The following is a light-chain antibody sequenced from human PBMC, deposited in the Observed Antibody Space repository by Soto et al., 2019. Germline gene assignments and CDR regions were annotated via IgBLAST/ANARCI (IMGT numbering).Light chain of an antibody. CDR1: QSVSTF. Sequence: IVLTQSPATLSLSPGERATLSCRASQSVSTFLAWYQHKPGQPPRLLIHDASNRATGISARFSGSGSGTDFTLTIGSLEPEESALYYCQQRASWPYTSGQGTKVDIK. CDR3: QQRASWPYT. CDR2: DAS. V-gene: IGKV3-11*01. J-gene: IGKJ2*01.